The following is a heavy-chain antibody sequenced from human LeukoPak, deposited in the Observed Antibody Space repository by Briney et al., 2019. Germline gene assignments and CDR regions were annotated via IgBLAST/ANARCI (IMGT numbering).Heavy chain of an antibody. CDR2: ISGSGGST. Sequence: GGSLSLTCAASGFTFSSYAMSWVRQAPGKGLEWVSAISGSGGSTYYADSLKGRFTISRDNSKNTLYLQMNSLRAEDTAVYYCAKGITVAAAGNFDCWGQGTLVTVSS. D-gene: IGHD6-13*01. CDR3: AKGITVAAAGNFDC. V-gene: IGHV3-23*01. CDR1: GFTFSSYA. J-gene: IGHJ4*02.